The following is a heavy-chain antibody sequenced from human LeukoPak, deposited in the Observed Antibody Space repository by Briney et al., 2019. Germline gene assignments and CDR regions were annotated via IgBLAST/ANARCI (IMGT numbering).Heavy chain of an antibody. D-gene: IGHD5-18*01. CDR1: GGSISSYY. V-gene: IGHV4-4*07. CDR2: IYTSGST. CDR3: ARDRYIYGSEDRFDY. J-gene: IGHJ4*02. Sequence: SETLSLTCTVSGGSISSYYWSWIRQPAGKGLEWIGRIYTSGSTNYNPSLKSRVTMSLDTSKNQFSLKLSSVTAADTAVYYCARDRYIYGSEDRFDYWGQGTLVTVSS.